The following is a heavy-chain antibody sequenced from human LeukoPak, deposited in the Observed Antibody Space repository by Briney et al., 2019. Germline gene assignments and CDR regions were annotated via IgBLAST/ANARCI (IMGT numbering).Heavy chain of an antibody. CDR1: RFTFTSSG. D-gene: IGHD3-10*01. V-gene: IGHV3-48*01. CDR2: ISTSSSTI. CDR3: LRCLREFLYFGEFSAEFYYYYMDV. J-gene: IGHJ6*03. Sequence: GGSLRLSCAASRFTFTSSGMNWVRQAPGKGLEWVSYISTSSSTIYYADSVKGRFTISRDNAKNSLYLQMNSLRAEDTALYYSLRCLREFLYFGEFSAEFYYYYMDVWGKGTTVTVSS.